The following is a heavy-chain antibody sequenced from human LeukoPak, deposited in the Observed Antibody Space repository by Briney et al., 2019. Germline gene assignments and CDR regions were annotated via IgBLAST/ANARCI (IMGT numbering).Heavy chain of an antibody. CDR3: AGAYDYTNAFDV. D-gene: IGHD4-11*01. CDR2: IYYSGST. V-gene: IGHV4-31*03. Sequence: PSETLSLTCTVSGGSISTGSYYWSWIPEHPGKGLEWIGYIYYSGSTYYNPSLKSRVTISVDTSKNQFSLKLSAVTAADTAVYYCAGAYDYTNAFDVWGQGTVVTVSS. CDR1: GGSISTGSYY. J-gene: IGHJ3*01.